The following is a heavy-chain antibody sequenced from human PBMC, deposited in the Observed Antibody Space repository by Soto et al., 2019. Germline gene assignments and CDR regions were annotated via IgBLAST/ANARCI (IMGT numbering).Heavy chain of an antibody. V-gene: IGHV1-69*13. J-gene: IGHJ6*02. Sequence: ASVKVSCKASGGTFSSYAISWVRQAPGQGLEWMGGIIPIFGTANYAQKFQGRVTITADESTSTAYMELSSLRSEDTAVYYCAGSGLKTTSIAAAGILVRDYYYYGMDVWGQGTTVTVS. CDR1: GGTFSSYA. CDR2: IIPIFGTA. CDR3: AGSGLKTTSIAAAGILVRDYYYYGMDV. D-gene: IGHD6-13*01.